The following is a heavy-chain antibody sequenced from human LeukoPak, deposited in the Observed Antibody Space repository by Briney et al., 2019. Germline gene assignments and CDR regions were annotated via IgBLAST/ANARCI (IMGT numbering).Heavy chain of an antibody. CDR3: GRDAVLASGRLDY. D-gene: IGHD3-10*01. CDR2: IRPDVRQT. V-gene: IGHV3-74*01. CDR1: GVPFTNHW. Sequence: GSPLLPCAAAGVPFTNHWKNWGRRAPGKGLVWGSRIRPDVRQTNPAHSVKGRYSISRDNAKNTLYLQKNSLGAEGTAVYYSGRDAVLASGRLDYWGPGDLGTVSS. J-gene: IGHJ4*02.